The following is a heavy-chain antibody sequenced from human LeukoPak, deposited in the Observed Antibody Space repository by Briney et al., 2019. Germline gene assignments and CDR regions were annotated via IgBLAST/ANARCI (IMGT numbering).Heavy chain of an antibody. J-gene: IGHJ4*02. V-gene: IGHV3-21*01. CDR2: ITDSSSYI. CDR3: ARSGGRYYGSGSYYGY. D-gene: IGHD3-10*01. CDR1: GFTFGSYA. Sequence: PGGSLRLSCAASGFTFGSYAMNWVRQAPGKGLEWVSSITDSSSYIYYADSLKGRFTISRDNAKNSLYLQMNSLRAEDTAVYYCARSGGRYYGSGSYYGYWGQGTLVTVSS.